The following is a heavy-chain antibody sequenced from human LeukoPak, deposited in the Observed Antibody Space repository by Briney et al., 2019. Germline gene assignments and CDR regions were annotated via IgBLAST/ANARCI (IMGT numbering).Heavy chain of an antibody. CDR3: ARGSIPSAYYYDSSGYNFDY. J-gene: IGHJ4*02. CDR1: GGSISSYY. CDR2: IYYSGST. D-gene: IGHD3-22*01. Sequence: PSETLSLTCTVSGGSISSYYWSWIRQPPGKGLEWIGYIYYSGSTNYNPSLKSRVTISVDTSKNQFSLKLSSVTAADTAVYYCARGSIPSAYYYDSSGYNFDYWGQGTLVTVSS. V-gene: IGHV4-59*08.